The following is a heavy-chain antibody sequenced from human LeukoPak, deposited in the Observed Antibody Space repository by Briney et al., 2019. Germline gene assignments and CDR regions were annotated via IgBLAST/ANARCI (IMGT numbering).Heavy chain of an antibody. D-gene: IGHD6-19*01. Sequence: ASVKVSCKASGYTFTSYDINWVRQATGQGLEWMGWLNPNSGNTGYAQKFQGRVTMTRNTSISTAYMELSSLRSEDTAVYYCARSGQWPYDWFDPWGQGTLVTVSS. CDR1: GYTFTSYD. CDR3: ARSGQWPYDWFDP. CDR2: LNPNSGNT. J-gene: IGHJ5*02. V-gene: IGHV1-8*01.